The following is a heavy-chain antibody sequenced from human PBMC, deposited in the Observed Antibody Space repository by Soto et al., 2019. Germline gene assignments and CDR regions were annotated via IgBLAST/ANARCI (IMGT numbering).Heavy chain of an antibody. V-gene: IGHV1-3*01. Sequence: QVQLVQSGAEVKKPGASVKVSCKASGYTFSSFAIHWVRQAPGQGLEWMAWITPGDGYTRLLQKFQGRVTITRDTSATTSLMELNSLTSEDTAVFSCAVVGGGTRYWGQGTLVTVSS. D-gene: IGHD2-15*01. J-gene: IGHJ4*02. CDR3: AVVGGGTRY. CDR1: GYTFSSFA. CDR2: ITPGDGYT.